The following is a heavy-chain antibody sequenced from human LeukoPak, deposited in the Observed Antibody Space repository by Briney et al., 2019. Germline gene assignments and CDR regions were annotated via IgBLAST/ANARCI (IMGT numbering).Heavy chain of an antibody. J-gene: IGHJ5*02. CDR2: ISGSGGST. CDR1: GFTFSSYA. D-gene: IGHD2-2*01. CDR3: ATDIVVVPAS. Sequence: GGSLRPSCAASGFTFSSYAMSWVRQAPGKGLECVSAISGSGGSTYYADSVKGRFTISRDNSKNTLYLQMNSLRAEDTAVYYCATDIVVVPASWGQGTLVTVSS. V-gene: IGHV3-23*01.